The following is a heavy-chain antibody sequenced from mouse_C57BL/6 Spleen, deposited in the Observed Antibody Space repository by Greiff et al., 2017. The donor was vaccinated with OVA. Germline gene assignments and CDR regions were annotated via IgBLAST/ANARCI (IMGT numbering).Heavy chain of an antibody. CDR2: IYPGDGDT. CDR3: ARGSYDYWYFDV. D-gene: IGHD2-3*01. J-gene: IGHJ1*03. CDR1: GYAFSSYW. Sequence: LVESGAELVKPGASVKISCKASGYAFSSYWMNWVKQRPGKGLEWIVQIYPGDGDTNYNGKFKGKATLTADKSSSTAYMQLSSLTSEDSAVYFCARGSYDYWYFDVWGTGTTVTVSS. V-gene: IGHV1-80*01.